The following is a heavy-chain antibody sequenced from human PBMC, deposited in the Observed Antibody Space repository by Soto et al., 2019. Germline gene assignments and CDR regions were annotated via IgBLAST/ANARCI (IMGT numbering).Heavy chain of an antibody. CDR3: ARDLNPYCSGGSCYPYYFDY. J-gene: IGHJ4*02. CDR1: GFTFSSYW. D-gene: IGHD2-15*01. V-gene: IGHV3-7*01. Sequence: EVQLVESGGGLVQPGGSLRLSCEASGFTFSSYWMSWVRQAPGKGLEWVANIKQDGSEKYYVDSVKGRFTISRDNAKNSLYLQMNSLRAEDTAVYYCARDLNPYCSGGSCYPYYFDYWGQGTLVTVSS. CDR2: IKQDGSEK.